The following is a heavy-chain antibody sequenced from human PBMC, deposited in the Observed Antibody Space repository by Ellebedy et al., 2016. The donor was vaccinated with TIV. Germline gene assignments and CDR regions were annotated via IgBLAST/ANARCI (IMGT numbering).Heavy chain of an antibody. J-gene: IGHJ6*02. CDR2: IWYDGSNK. CDR3: ATPEDIVVVPAAIGDLNYYYYGMDV. Sequence: GESLKISCAASRFTFSSYGMHCVRQAPGKGLEWVAVIWYDGSNKYYADSVKGRFTISRDNSKNTVYLQMNSLRAEDTAVYYCATPEDIVVVPAAIGDLNYYYYGMDVWGQGTTVTVSS. D-gene: IGHD2-2*02. CDR1: RFTFSSYG. V-gene: IGHV3-33*01.